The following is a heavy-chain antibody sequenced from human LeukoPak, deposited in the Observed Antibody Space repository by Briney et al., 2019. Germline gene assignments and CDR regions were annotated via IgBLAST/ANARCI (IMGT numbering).Heavy chain of an antibody. CDR3: AGQSASESSGWYGGAFDI. D-gene: IGHD6-19*01. Sequence: ASVKVSCKASGGTFSSYAISWVRQAPGQGLEWMGGIIPIFGTANYAQKFQGRVTITADESTSTAYMELSSLRSEDTAVYYCAGQSASESSGWYGGAFDIWGQGTMVTVSS. J-gene: IGHJ3*02. V-gene: IGHV1-69*13. CDR2: IIPIFGTA. CDR1: GGTFSSYA.